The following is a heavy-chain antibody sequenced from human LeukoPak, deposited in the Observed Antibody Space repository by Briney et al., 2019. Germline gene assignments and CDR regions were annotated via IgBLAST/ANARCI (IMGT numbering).Heavy chain of an antibody. V-gene: IGHV3-48*01. CDR2: ISGSSVTT. D-gene: IGHD5-12*01. CDR1: GFIFDSYS. J-gene: IGHJ4*02. Sequence: GGSLRLSCTASGFIFDSYSMNWVRQAPGKGLEWISYISGSSVTTYVADSVKGRFTTSRDNAKNSLYLQMNSLRVEDTAAYYCVRDSWGDIGWLWGPGTLVTVSS. CDR3: VRDSWGDIGWL.